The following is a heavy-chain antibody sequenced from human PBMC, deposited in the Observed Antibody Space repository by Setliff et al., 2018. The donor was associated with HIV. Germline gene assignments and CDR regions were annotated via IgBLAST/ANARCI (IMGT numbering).Heavy chain of an antibody. Sequence: PSETLSLTCAVYGGSLSGYYWSWIRQSPEKGLEWIGEVHYTGRTSYDPPFKSRVIISVDMSKSQFSLSLISVTAADTAVYYCARHRAQRGSGTYYDDWFDPWGQGTLVTVS. CDR1: GGSLSGYY. V-gene: IGHV4-34*01. CDR3: ARHRAQRGSGTYYDDWFDP. CDR2: VHYTGRT. J-gene: IGHJ5*02. D-gene: IGHD3-10*01.